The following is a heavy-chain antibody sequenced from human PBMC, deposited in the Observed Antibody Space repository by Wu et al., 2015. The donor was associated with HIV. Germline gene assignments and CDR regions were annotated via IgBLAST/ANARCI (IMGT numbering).Heavy chain of an antibody. D-gene: IGHD2-2*01. Sequence: QVQLVQSGTEVKKPGVSVKVSCKASGYNFMNSGISWVRQAPGQGLEWMGWISAYDGDTKYAQRLQGRVTMTTDTSTSTAYMELRSLRSDDTAVYYCAESRVGVTILITCSISSSIYVTVGRLVGTWSGPERDRTVRTVLLHRPYPTGTGPYGSGSPFPVRRTVDP. J-gene: IGHJ5*02. CDR2: ISAYDGDT. V-gene: IGHV1-18*01. CDR1: GYNFMNSG. CDR3: AESRVGVTILITCSISSSIYVTVGRLVGTWSGPERDRTVRTVLLHRPYPTGTGPYGSGSPFPVRRTVDP.